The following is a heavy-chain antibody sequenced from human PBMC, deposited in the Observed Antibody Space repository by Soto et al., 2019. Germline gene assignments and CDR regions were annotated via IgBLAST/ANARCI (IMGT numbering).Heavy chain of an antibody. V-gene: IGHV3-23*01. CDR2: INYRGDST. D-gene: IGHD1-26*01. Sequence: DVQLLESGGGLVQPGGSLRLSCAASGFTFNNYAMSWVRQAPGKGLEWVSSINYRGDSTYYSDSVKGRFTISRDNSKNKLYLQMNSLRAEDTAVYYCDRGAGDSNFDYWGQGTLVTVSS. J-gene: IGHJ4*02. CDR3: DRGAGDSNFDY. CDR1: GFTFNNYA.